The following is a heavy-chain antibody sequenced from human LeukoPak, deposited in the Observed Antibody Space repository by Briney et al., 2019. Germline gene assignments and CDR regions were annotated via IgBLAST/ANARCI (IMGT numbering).Heavy chain of an antibody. D-gene: IGHD3-22*01. J-gene: IGHJ1*01. V-gene: IGHV3-30-3*01. CDR1: GFTFSSYA. CDR2: ISYDGSNK. Sequence: GGSLRLSCAASGFTFSSYAMRWVRQAPGKGLEWVAVISYDGSNKYYADSVKGRFTISRDNSKNTLYLQMNSLRAEDTAVYYCARDLDNYYDSSGYYGYFQHWGQGTLVTVSS. CDR3: ARDLDNYYDSSGYYGYFQH.